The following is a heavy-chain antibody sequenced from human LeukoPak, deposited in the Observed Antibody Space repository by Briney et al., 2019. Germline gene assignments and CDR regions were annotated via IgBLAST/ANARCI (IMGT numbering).Heavy chain of an antibody. CDR3: ARDKVSGPTLLDY. J-gene: IGHJ4*02. D-gene: IGHD5/OR15-5a*01. CDR2: IRQDGKEL. Sequence: GGSLRLSCAASGFTFSNYWLSWVRQVPGKGPEWVANIRQDGKELYYVDSVKGRFTISRDNAKNSLYLQMDSLRVDDTAVYYCARDKVSGPTLLDYWGQGTLVTVSS. CDR1: GFTFSNYW. V-gene: IGHV3-7*01.